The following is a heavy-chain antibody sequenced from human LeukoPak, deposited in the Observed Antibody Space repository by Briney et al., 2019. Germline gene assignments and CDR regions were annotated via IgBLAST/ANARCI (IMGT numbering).Heavy chain of an antibody. Sequence: GGSLRPSCAASGFTFSSYWMSWVRQAPGKGLEWVANIKQDGSEKYYVDSVKGRFTISRDNAKNSLYLQMNSLRAEDTAVYYCARRYGSGSSPVDYWGQGTLVTVSS. CDR3: ARRYGSGSSPVDY. D-gene: IGHD3-10*01. V-gene: IGHV3-7*01. CDR1: GFTFSSYW. J-gene: IGHJ4*02. CDR2: IKQDGSEK.